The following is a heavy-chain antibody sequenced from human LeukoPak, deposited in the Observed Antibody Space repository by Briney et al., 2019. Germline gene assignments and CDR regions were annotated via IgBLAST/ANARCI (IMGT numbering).Heavy chain of an antibody. CDR1: GFTFSNYW. D-gene: IGHD3-3*01. Sequence: GGSLRLSCAASGFTFSNYWMNWVRQAPGKGLEWVANIKEDGSEKYYVDSVRGRFTISRVNAKNSLYLQMNSLRVEDTAVYYCASQRFLDYWGQGTLVTVSS. V-gene: IGHV3-7*01. CDR2: IKEDGSEK. CDR3: ASQRFLDY. J-gene: IGHJ4*02.